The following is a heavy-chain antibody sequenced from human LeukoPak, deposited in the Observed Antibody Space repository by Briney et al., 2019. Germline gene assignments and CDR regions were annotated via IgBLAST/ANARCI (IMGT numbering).Heavy chain of an antibody. Sequence: GGSLRLSCAASGITSSIYTMSWVRQAPGKGLEWVSAIVGSGRNTYYADSVKGRFTISRDNSKNTLYLQMNSLRAEDTAVYHCAKEGGYDGVDWWGQGTLVTVSS. CDR2: IVGSGRNT. J-gene: IGHJ4*02. CDR3: AKEGGYDGVDW. CDR1: GITSSIYT. V-gene: IGHV3-23*01. D-gene: IGHD5-12*01.